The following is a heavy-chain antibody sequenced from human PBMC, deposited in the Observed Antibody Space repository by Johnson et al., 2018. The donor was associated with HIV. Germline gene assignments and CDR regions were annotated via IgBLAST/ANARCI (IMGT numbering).Heavy chain of an antibody. CDR2: ILYDGSNK. V-gene: IGHV3-30-3*01. D-gene: IGHD3-9*01. CDR3: ATVYYDILTGYYYDAFDI. Sequence: QVQLVESGGGVVQPGRSLRLYCAASGFTFSSYAMYWVRQAPGKGLEWVAGILYDGSNKYHADSVKGRFTISRDNSKNTLYLQMNSLRAEDTALYYCATVYYDILTGYYYDAFDIWGQGTMVTVSS. J-gene: IGHJ3*02. CDR1: GFTFSSYA.